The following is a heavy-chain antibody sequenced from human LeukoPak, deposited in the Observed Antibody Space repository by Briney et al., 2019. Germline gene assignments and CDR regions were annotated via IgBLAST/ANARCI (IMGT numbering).Heavy chain of an antibody. CDR3: ASTPKDYDFWSGSYYYYMDV. D-gene: IGHD3-3*01. CDR2: IYYSGST. V-gene: IGHV4-39*07. J-gene: IGHJ6*03. CDR1: GGSISSSSYY. Sequence: PSETLSLTCTVSGGSISSSSYYWGWIRQPPGKGLEWIGSIYYSGSTYYNPSLKSRVTISVDTSKNQFSLKLSSVTAADTAVYYCASTPKDYDFWSGSYYYYMDVWGKGTTVTVSS.